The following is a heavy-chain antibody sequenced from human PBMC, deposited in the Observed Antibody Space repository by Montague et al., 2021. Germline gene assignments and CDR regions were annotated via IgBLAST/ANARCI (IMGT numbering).Heavy chain of an antibody. CDR2: ISWNSGNI. CDR1: GFTFDDYA. D-gene: IGHD5-18*01. V-gene: IGHV3-9*01. J-gene: IGHJ4*02. Sequence: SLRLSCAASGFTFDDYAMHWVRQAPGKGLEWVSGISWNSGNIGYADSVKGRFTISRDNAKNSLYLQMNSLGAEDTALYYCAKDETRGYSYGTPDYWGQGTLVTVSS. CDR3: AKDETRGYSYGTPDY.